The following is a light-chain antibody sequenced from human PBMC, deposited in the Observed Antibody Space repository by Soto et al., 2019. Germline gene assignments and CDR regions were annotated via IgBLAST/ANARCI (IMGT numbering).Light chain of an antibody. CDR3: SSYTSGRDVYV. CDR2: EVS. CDR1: SSDVGSYHY. J-gene: IGLJ1*01. V-gene: IGLV2-14*01. Sequence: QSVLTQPASVSGSPGQSITISCTGTSSDVGSYHYVSWFQQHPGKAPKLIIFEVSDRPSGVSTRSSGSKSGDTASLAISGLQADDEADYYCSSYTSGRDVYVFGGGTKV.